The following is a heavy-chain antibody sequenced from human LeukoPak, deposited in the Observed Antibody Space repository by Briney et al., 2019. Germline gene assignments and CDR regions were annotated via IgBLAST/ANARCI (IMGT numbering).Heavy chain of an antibody. J-gene: IGHJ5*02. CDR1: GYSFTSYW. V-gene: IGHV5-51*01. CDR3: ARSYYYDSSGYYYVWFDP. CDR2: IYPGDSDT. D-gene: IGHD3-22*01. Sequence: LGESLKISCKGSGYSFTSYWIGWVRQMPGKGLEWMGIIYPGDSDTRYSPSFQGQVTISADKSISTAYLQWSSLKASDTAMYYCARSYYYDSSGYYYVWFDPWGQGTLVTVSS.